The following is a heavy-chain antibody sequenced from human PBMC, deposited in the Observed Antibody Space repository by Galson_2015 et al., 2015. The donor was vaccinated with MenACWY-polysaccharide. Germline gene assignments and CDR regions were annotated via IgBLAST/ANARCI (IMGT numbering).Heavy chain of an antibody. CDR2: IKQSGSEK. V-gene: IGHV3-7*01. D-gene: IGHD3-3*01. Sequence: SLRLSCAASGFPFSDSWMTWIRQAPGKGLEWVATIKQSGSEKYYVDSVEGRFTVSRDNAKNSLYLQMNSLRAEDTAVYYCARARSWSGYFAFDFWGQGTMVTVS. CDR1: GFPFSDSW. CDR3: ARARSWSGYFAFDF. J-gene: IGHJ3*01.